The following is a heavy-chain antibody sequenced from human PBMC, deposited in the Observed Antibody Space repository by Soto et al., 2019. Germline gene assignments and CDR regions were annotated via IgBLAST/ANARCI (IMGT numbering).Heavy chain of an antibody. V-gene: IGHV3-23*01. J-gene: IGHJ4*02. D-gene: IGHD1-7*01. CDR1: GFTFSSYG. Sequence: EVQLLESGGGLVQPGGSLRLSCAASGFTFSSYGMPWVRQAPGKGLEWVSFSSATGAGTYYGDSVKGRFTISRYNSKNTLYLQMTSLRADDTTVYYCAKDRRAGGNYGFYSDFWGQGALVIVSS. CDR3: AKDRRAGGNYGFYSDF. CDR2: SSATGAGT.